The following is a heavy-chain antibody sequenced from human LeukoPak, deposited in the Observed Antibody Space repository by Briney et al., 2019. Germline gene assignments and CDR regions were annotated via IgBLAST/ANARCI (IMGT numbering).Heavy chain of an antibody. CDR3: AREEVVGAAAGRPYNWFDP. CDR1: GYTFTGYY. Sequence: ASVKVPCKASGYTFTGYYMHWVRQAPGQGLEWMGWINPNSGGTNYAQKFQGRVTMTRDTSISTAYMELSRLRSDDTTVYYCAREEVVGAAAGRPYNWFDPWGQGTLVTVSS. V-gene: IGHV1-2*02. CDR2: INPNSGGT. J-gene: IGHJ5*02. D-gene: IGHD6-13*01.